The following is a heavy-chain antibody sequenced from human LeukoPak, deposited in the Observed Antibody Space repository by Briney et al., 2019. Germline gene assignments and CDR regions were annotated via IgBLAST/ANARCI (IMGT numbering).Heavy chain of an antibody. CDR2: ISTSSSYI. CDR3: AKGWSYYYYYYMDV. J-gene: IGHJ6*03. V-gene: IGHV3-21*01. D-gene: IGHD6-13*01. CDR1: GFTFSSYT. Sequence: PGGSLRLSCAASGFTFSSYTMNWVRQAPGKGLEWVSFISTSSSYIYYADSVKGRFTISRDNAKNSLFLQMNSLRAEDTAVYYCAKGWSYYYYYYMDVWGKGTTVTISS.